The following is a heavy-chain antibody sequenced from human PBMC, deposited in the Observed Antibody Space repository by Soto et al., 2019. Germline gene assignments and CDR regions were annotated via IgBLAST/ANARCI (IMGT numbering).Heavy chain of an antibody. CDR2: ISPKSGDT. CDR1: GYIFTGYY. D-gene: IGHD1-26*01. CDR3: ARGSPRMGALPTY. V-gene: IGHV1-2*02. J-gene: IGHJ4*02. Sequence: QVQLVQSGDEVQKSGASVKVSCEASGYIFTGYYIHWMRQAPGQGLEWMGWISPKSGDTNLAQKFKGRVTLTRDTSITTADMELTRLTSDDTALYYCARGSPRMGALPTYWGQGTLLTVSS.